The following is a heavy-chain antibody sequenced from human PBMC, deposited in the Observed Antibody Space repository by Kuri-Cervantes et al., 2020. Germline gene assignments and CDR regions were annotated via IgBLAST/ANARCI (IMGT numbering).Heavy chain of an antibody. CDR1: GFTFNKHH. CDR3: ARVGVGAQIFDY. Sequence: GESLKISCAASGFTFNKHHMQWARQAPGKGLEWVAFIQYDGTKMYYADSVQGRFTISRDNAKNSLYLQMNSLRAEDTAVYYCARVGVGAQIFDYWGQGTLVTVSS. D-gene: IGHD1-26*01. CDR2: IQYDGTKM. J-gene: IGHJ4*02. V-gene: IGHV3-30*02.